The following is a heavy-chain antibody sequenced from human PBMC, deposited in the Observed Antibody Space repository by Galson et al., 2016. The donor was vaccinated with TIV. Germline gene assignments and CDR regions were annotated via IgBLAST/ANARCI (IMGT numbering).Heavy chain of an antibody. D-gene: IGHD6-19*01. Sequence: SLRLSCAASGFSVSNNHMSWVRQAPGKGLEWVSFISNEGQTQYRDSVKGRFTISRDNSKNTLYLQMNSLRVEDTAVYFCARSTSGWYGGRQWGQGTLVTVPS. CDR1: GFSVSNNH. V-gene: IGHV3-53*01. CDR3: ARSTSGWYGGRQ. J-gene: IGHJ4*02. CDR2: ISNEGQT.